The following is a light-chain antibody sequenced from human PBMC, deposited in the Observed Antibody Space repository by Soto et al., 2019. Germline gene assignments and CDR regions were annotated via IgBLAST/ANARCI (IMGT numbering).Light chain of an antibody. Sequence: IQMTQSPSTLSASVGDRVTITXXASQSISSWLAWYQQKPGKAPKLLIYDASSLESGVPSRFSGSGSGTEFTLTISSLQPDDFATYYCQQYNSYSWSFGQGAKVDIK. CDR2: DAS. CDR3: QQYNSYSWS. CDR1: QSISSW. V-gene: IGKV1-5*01. J-gene: IGKJ1*01.